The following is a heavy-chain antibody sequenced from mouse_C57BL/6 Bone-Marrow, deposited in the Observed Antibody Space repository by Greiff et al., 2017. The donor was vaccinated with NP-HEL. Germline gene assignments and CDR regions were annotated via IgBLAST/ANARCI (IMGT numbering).Heavy chain of an antibody. Sequence: QVQLQQPGAELVMPGASVKLSCKASGYTFTSYWMHWVKQRPGQGLEWIGEIDPSDSYTNYNQKFKGKSTLTVDKSSSTAYMQLSSLTSEDSAVYYCARDKPFYYEYDAGSYYYAMDYWGQGTSVTVSS. J-gene: IGHJ4*01. V-gene: IGHV1-69*01. CDR1: GYTFTSYW. CDR3: ARDKPFYYEYDAGSYYYAMDY. CDR2: IDPSDSYT. D-gene: IGHD2-4*01.